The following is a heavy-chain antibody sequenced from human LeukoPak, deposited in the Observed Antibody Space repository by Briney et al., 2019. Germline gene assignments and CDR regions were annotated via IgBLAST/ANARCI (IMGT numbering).Heavy chain of an antibody. J-gene: IGHJ4*02. CDR2: VRGSDGST. D-gene: IGHD4-23*01. CDR3: AKDGYVDYVGLDY. V-gene: IGHV3-23*01. CDR1: GFPFSTYA. Sequence: GGSLRLSCAASGFPFSTYAMSWVRQAPGTGLEWVSSVRGSDGSTYYADSVKGRFAISRDNFKNTLYLQMNSLRAEDTAVYYCAKDGYVDYVGLDYWGQGTLVTVSS.